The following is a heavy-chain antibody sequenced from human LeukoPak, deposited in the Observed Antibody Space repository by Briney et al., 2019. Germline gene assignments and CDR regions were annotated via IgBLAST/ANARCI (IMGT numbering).Heavy chain of an antibody. V-gene: IGHV1-24*01. CDR2: FDPENGET. CDR3: ARGPSITMVRGGQWYYYMDV. J-gene: IGHJ6*03. CDR1: GYTLTKLS. D-gene: IGHD3-10*01. Sequence: GASVKVSCKVSGYTLTKLSMHWVRQAPGKGLEWMGGFDPENGETVHAQKFQGRVTMTRDTSTSTVYMELSSLRSEDTAVYYCARGPSITMVRGGQWYYYMDVWGKGTTVTISS.